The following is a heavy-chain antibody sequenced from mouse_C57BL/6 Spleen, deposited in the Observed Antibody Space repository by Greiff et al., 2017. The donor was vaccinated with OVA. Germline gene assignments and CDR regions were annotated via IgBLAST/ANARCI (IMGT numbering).Heavy chain of an antibody. V-gene: IGHV7-3*01. J-gene: IGHJ3*01. D-gene: IGHD2-1*01. Sequence: EVHLVESGGGLVQPGGSLSLSCAASGFTFTDYYMSWVRQPPGKALEWLGFIRNKANGYTTEYSASVKGRFTISRDNSQSILYLQMNALRAEDSATYYCARYSNHEGFAYWGQGTLVTVSA. CDR1: GFTFTDYY. CDR3: ARYSNHEGFAY. CDR2: IRNKANGYTT.